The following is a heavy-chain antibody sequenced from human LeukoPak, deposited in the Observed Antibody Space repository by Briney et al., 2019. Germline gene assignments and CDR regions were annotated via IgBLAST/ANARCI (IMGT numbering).Heavy chain of an antibody. CDR1: GFTFNKYS. CDR2: ISSSSTAM. Sequence: GGSLRLSCAASGFTFNKYSMNWVRQAPGKGLEWLSYISSSSTAMYYADSVKGRFTTSRDNARSSLYLQMNSLRDEDTAVYYCARVLYYDSSGPSPYWGQGTLVTVSS. CDR3: ARVLYYDSSGPSPY. J-gene: IGHJ4*02. V-gene: IGHV3-48*02. D-gene: IGHD3-22*01.